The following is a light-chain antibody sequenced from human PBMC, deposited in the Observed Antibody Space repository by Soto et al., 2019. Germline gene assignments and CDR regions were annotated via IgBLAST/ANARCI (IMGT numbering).Light chain of an antibody. J-gene: IGKJ1*01. CDR2: DAS. V-gene: IGKV1-5*01. Sequence: DIQMTQSPSSLSASVGDRVTITYRASQSISSWLAWYQQKPGKAPNLLIYDASTLESGVPSRFSGSGSGTEFTLTISSLQPEDFATYYCQQFHSFSRTFGQGTKVDIK. CDR1: QSISSW. CDR3: QQFHSFSRT.